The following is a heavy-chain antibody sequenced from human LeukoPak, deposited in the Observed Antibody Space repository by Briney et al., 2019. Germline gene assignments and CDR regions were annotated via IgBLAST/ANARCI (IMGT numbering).Heavy chain of an antibody. Sequence: SETLSLTCAVSGGSISSSNWWSWVRQPPGKGLEWIGEIYHSGSTNYNPSLKSRVTISVDTSKNQFSLKLSSVTAADTAVYYCARSIAARRAYYFDYWGQGTLVTVSS. J-gene: IGHJ4*02. CDR3: ARSIAARRAYYFDY. D-gene: IGHD6-6*01. V-gene: IGHV4-4*02. CDR1: GGSISSSNW. CDR2: IYHSGST.